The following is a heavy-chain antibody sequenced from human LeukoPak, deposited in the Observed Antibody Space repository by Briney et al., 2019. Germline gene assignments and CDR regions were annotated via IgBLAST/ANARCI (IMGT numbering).Heavy chain of an antibody. Sequence: GGSLRLSCAASGFSFNNYAMHWVRQAPGKGLEWVAVISYDGSNKYYADSVKGRFTISRDNSKNTLYLQMNSLRAEDTAVYYCARARPEGYFDYWGQGTLVTVSS. CDR3: ARARPEGYFDY. CDR1: GFSFNNYA. V-gene: IGHV3-30*04. CDR2: ISYDGSNK. J-gene: IGHJ4*02.